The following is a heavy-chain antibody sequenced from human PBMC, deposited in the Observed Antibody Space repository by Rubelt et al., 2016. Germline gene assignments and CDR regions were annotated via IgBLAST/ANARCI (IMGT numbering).Heavy chain of an antibody. D-gene: IGHD6-19*01. Sequence: QVQLQESGPGLVKPSETLSLTCVVSGGSISSYYWRWIRQPPGKGLVWIGDIYSSGSTNYNPSLKSRVTISAYTSKNQYSLQSGGVTVADTALYYCARHRGAVDPPDYWGRGTLVTVSS. CDR3: ARHRGAVDPPDY. CDR2: IYSSGST. J-gene: IGHJ4*02. V-gene: IGHV4-59*08. CDR1: GGSISSYY.